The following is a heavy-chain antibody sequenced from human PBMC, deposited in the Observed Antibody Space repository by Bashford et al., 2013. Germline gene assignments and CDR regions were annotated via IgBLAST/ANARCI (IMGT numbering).Heavy chain of an antibody. CDR2: INPNSGGT. V-gene: IGHV1-2*02. CDR3: ARAPLGLPPLDY. CDR1: GYDLSIYG. J-gene: IGHJ4*02. Sequence: ASVKVSCKASGYDLSIYGFSWVRQAPGQGLEWMGWINPNSGGTNYAQKFQGRVTMTRDTSISTAYMELSRLRSDDTAVYYCARAPLGLPPLDYWGQGTLVTVSS.